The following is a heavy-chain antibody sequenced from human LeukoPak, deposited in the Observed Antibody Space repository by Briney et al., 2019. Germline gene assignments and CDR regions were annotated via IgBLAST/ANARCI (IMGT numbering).Heavy chain of an antibody. Sequence: GGSLRLSCAASGFTFSSYSMNWVRQAPGKGLEWVSSISSSSSYIYYADSVKGRFTISRDNAKNSLYLQMNSLRAEDTAVYYCARGRYFDWPGDYWGQGTLVTVSS. CDR2: ISSSSSYI. V-gene: IGHV3-21*01. D-gene: IGHD3-9*01. CDR3: ARGRYFDWPGDY. J-gene: IGHJ4*02. CDR1: GFTFSSYS.